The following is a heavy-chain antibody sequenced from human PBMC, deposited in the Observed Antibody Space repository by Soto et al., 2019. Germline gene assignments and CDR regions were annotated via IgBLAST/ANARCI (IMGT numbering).Heavy chain of an antibody. CDR1: GYTFIDYY. CDR2: VSPRSGGT. CDR3: TKKGGGLFPFDP. J-gene: IGHJ5*02. Sequence: ASVKVSCKASGYTFIDYYIHCVRQAPGQGLEWMGWVSPRSGGTNYAQKFLGRVTITRDTSISTAYMELTGLTSDDTAVYYCTKKGGGLFPFDPWGQGTRVTVSS. D-gene: IGHD2-8*01. V-gene: IGHV1-2*02.